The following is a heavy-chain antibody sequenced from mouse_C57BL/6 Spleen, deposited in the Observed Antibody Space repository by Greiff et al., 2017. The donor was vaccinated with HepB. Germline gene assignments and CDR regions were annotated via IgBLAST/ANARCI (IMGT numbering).Heavy chain of an antibody. CDR3: ARRPYYYGSTYWYFDV. D-gene: IGHD1-1*01. V-gene: IGHV1-72*01. CDR1: GYTFTSYW. Sequence: QVQLQQPGAELVKPGASVKLSCKASGYTFTSYWMHWVKQRPGRGLEWIVRIDPNSGGTKYNEKFKSKATLTVDKPSSTAYMQLSSLTSEDSAVYYCARRPYYYGSTYWYFDVWGTGTTVTVSS. J-gene: IGHJ1*03. CDR2: IDPNSGGT.